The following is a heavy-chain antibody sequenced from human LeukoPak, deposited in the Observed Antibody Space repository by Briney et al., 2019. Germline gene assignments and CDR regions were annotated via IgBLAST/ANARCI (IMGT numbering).Heavy chain of an antibody. J-gene: IGHJ4*02. CDR2: IRYDGSNK. D-gene: IGHD3-10*01. V-gene: IGHV3-30*02. CDR3: AKDGNYYGSGAMDY. CDR1: GFTFSSYG. Sequence: PGGSLRLSCAASGFTFSSYGMHWVRQAPGKGLEWVAFIRYDGSNKYYADSVKGRFTISRDNSKNTLYLQMNSLRAEDTAVYYCAKDGNYYGSGAMDYWGQGTLVTVSS.